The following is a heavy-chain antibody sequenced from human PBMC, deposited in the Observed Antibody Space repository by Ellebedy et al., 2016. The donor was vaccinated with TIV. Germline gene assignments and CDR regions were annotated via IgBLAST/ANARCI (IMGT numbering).Heavy chain of an antibody. CDR2: IDPSDSYT. V-gene: IGHV5-10-1*04. J-gene: IGHJ4*02. CDR3: ARPLAYYDLPDY. CDR1: GYSFTSYW. D-gene: IGHD3-22*01. Sequence: GESLKISCKGSGYSFTSYWISWVRQMPGKGLEWMGRIDPSDSYTNYSPSFQGQVTISADKSISTAYLQWSSLKASDTAIYYCARPLAYYDLPDYWGQGTQVTVSS.